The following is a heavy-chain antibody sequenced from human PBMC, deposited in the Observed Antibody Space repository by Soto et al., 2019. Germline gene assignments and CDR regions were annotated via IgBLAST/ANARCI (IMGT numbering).Heavy chain of an antibody. J-gene: IGHJ4*02. CDR1: GFTFSSYS. Sequence: EVQLVESGGGLIKPGGSLRLSCAASGFTFSSYSMNWVRQAPGKGLEWVSSIASSSSYMYYGDSVKGRFTISRDNARNSLYLQMNSLRADDTAVYYCARDRPGTAYYFDCCGQGTLVTVSS. V-gene: IGHV3-21*01. CDR3: ARDRPGTAYYFDC. D-gene: IGHD2-21*02. CDR2: IASSSSYM.